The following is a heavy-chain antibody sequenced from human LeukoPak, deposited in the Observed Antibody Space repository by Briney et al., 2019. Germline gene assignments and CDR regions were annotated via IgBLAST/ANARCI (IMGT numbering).Heavy chain of an antibody. CDR1: GFTFSSYS. D-gene: IGHD5-18*01. Sequence: KPGGSLRLSCAASGFTFSSYSMNWVRQAPGKGLEWVSSISSSSSYIYYADSVKGRFTISRDNAKNSLYLQMNSLRAEDTAVYYCARDGYSEADFDYWGQGTLVTVSS. CDR3: ARDGYSEADFDY. V-gene: IGHV3-21*01. J-gene: IGHJ4*02. CDR2: ISSSSSYI.